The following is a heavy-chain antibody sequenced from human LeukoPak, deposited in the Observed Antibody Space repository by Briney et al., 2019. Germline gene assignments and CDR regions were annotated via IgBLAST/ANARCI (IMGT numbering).Heavy chain of an antibody. D-gene: IGHD2-2*02. Sequence: GASVKVSCKASGYTFTSYGISWVRQAPGQGLEWMGWISAYNGNTNYAQKLQGRVTMTTDTSTSTAYMELRSLRSDDTAVYYCARLYCSSTSCYTGYYYYYYMDVWGKGTTVTVSS. J-gene: IGHJ6*03. CDR3: ARLYCSSTSCYTGYYYYYYMDV. CDR1: GYTFTSYG. CDR2: ISAYNGNT. V-gene: IGHV1-18*01.